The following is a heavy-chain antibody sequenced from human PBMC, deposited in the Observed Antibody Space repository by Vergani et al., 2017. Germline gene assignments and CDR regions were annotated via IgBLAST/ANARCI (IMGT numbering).Heavy chain of an antibody. Sequence: QVRLQESGPGLVKPSETLSLTCSVSGGSMSGYYWSWIRQPPGKELGWFGSMYHSGSTNYNPSLETRVTISGDTYKNQFSLKLNSVTAADTAVYYCGRVADFYGLGSRLLDLWGQGILVTVSS. CDR3: GRVADFYGLGSRLLDL. CDR1: GGSMSGYY. J-gene: IGHJ5*02. V-gene: IGHV4-59*01. D-gene: IGHD3-10*01. CDR2: MYHSGST.